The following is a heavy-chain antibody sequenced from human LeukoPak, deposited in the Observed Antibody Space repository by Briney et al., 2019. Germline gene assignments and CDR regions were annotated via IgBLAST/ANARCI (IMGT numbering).Heavy chain of an antibody. J-gene: IGHJ4*02. CDR1: GGSISSYY. CDR2: IHYTGST. Sequence: SETLSLTCTVSGGSISSYYWSWIRQPPGKGLECIGYIHYTGSTNYNASLKSRVTISVDTSKNQFSLKLSSVTAADTAVYYCARDPHSSGWYDLYFDYWGQGTLVTVSS. CDR3: ARDPHSSGWYDLYFDY. D-gene: IGHD6-19*01. V-gene: IGHV4-59*12.